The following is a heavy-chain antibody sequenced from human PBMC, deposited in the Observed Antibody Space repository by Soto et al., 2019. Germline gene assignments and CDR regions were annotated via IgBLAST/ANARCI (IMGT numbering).Heavy chain of an antibody. CDR2: IVVGSGNT. J-gene: IGHJ4*02. D-gene: IGHD3-22*01. Sequence: ASVKVSCKASGFTFTSSAVQWVRQARGQRLEWIGWIVVGSGNTNYAQKFQERVTITRDMSTSTAYMELSSLRSEDTAVYYCAADHSSGYYYLTYWGQGTLVTVSS. V-gene: IGHV1-58*01. CDR1: GFTFTSSA. CDR3: AADHSSGYYYLTY.